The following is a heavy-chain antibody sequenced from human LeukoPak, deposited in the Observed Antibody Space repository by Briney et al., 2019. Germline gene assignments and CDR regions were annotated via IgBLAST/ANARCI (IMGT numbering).Heavy chain of an antibody. V-gene: IGHV3-74*01. CDR2: VKSDGSDT. Sequence: GGSLRLSCAASGFTFSNYWMHWVRQPPGKGLQWVARVKSDGSDTIYADSVKGRFTISRDNANNTLYLQMNSLSGEDTAVYYCARERKLFRALDPWGQGTLVAVSS. CDR1: GFTFSNYW. D-gene: IGHD2/OR15-2a*01. CDR3: ARERKLFRALDP. J-gene: IGHJ5*02.